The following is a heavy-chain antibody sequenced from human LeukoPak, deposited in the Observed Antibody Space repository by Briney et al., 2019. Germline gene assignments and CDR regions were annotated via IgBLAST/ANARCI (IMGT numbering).Heavy chain of an antibody. Sequence: PGGSLRLSCTASGFTFGDYAMSWVRQAPGKGLEWVGFIRSKAYGGTTEYAASVEGRFTISRDDSKSIAYLQMNSLKTEDTAVYYCTRVYYDSSGYPLDYWGQGTLVTVSS. CDR2: IRSKAYGGTT. V-gene: IGHV3-49*04. D-gene: IGHD3-22*01. CDR1: GFTFGDYA. J-gene: IGHJ4*02. CDR3: TRVYYDSSGYPLDY.